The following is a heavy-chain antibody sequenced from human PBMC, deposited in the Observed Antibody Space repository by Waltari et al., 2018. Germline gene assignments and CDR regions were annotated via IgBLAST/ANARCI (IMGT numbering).Heavy chain of an antibody. CDR2: IIPIFGTA. CDR1: GGTFSSYA. V-gene: IGHV1-69*12. D-gene: IGHD3-16*01. CDR3: ARALGGAPGYYYYMDV. Sequence: QVQLVQPGAEVKQPGSSLQVSCKASGGTFSSYAISWVRQAPGQGLEWMGGIIPIFGTANYAQKFQGRVTITADESTSTAYMELSSLRSEDTAVYYCARALGGAPGYYYYMDVWGKGTTVTISS. J-gene: IGHJ6*03.